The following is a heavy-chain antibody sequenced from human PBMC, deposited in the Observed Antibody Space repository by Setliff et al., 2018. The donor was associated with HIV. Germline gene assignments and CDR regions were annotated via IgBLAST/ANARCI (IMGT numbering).Heavy chain of an antibody. D-gene: IGHD6-25*01. CDR2: IHYSGST. CDR3: ARGYGAAGGGY. CDR1: GGSISSGGYY. V-gene: IGHV4-31*03. Sequence: SETLSLTCTVSGGSISSGGYYWSWIRQHPGKGLEWIGYIHYSGSTYFNPSLKSRVTISLDTSKNQFSLKVSSMTAADTAVYYCARGYGAAGGGYWGQGTLVTVSS. J-gene: IGHJ4*02.